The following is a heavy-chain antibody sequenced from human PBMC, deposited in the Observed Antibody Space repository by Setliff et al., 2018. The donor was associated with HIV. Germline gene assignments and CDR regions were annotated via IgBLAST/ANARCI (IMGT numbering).Heavy chain of an antibody. CDR1: GYTFTSYG. CDR2: ISGYNGNT. J-gene: IGHJ4*02. D-gene: IGHD6-25*01. CDR3: ARDRLNVYSSGWGVGY. V-gene: IGHV1-18*01. Sequence: ASVKVSCKASGYTFTSYGISWVWQAPGQGLEWMGWISGYNGNTNFAQKLQGRVTMTTDTSTSTAYMELRSLRSDDTAVYYCARDRLNVYSSGWGVGYWGQGTLVTVSS.